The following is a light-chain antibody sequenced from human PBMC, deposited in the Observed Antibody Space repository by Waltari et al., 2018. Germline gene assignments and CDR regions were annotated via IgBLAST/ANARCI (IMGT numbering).Light chain of an antibody. CDR1: KLGDKY. CDR2: EDS. Sequence: SYEVTQPPSVSVSPGQTASITCSGDKLGDKYACCYQQKPGQSPVLVIYEDSKRPSGIPERFSGSNSGNTATLIISGTQAMDEADYYCQAWDSSTVIFGGGTKLTVL. V-gene: IGLV3-1*01. J-gene: IGLJ2*01. CDR3: QAWDSSTVI.